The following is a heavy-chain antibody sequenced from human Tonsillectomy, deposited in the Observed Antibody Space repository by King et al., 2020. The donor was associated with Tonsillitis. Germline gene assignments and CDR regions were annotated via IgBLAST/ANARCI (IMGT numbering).Heavy chain of an antibody. CDR1: GDSISSSNYY. J-gene: IGHJ5*02. CDR3: ARQYSGTYYGFKWFDP. D-gene: IGHD1-26*01. CDR2: MYSSGST. Sequence: QMQESGPGLVKPSENLSFTCTVSGDSISSSNYYWGWIRQPPGKGLEWIGSMYSSGSTFYNPSLKSRVIISVDTSKNQFSLKLSSVTAADTAVYYCARQYSGTYYGFKWFDPWGQGTLVTVSS. V-gene: IGHV4-39*07.